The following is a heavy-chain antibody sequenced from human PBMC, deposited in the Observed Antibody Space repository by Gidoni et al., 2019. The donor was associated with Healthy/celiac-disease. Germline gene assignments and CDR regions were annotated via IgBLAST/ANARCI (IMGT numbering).Heavy chain of an antibody. Sequence: QVQLVESGGGLVKPGGSLRLSCAASGFTFSDYYMSWIRQAPGKGLEWVSYISSSSSYTNYADSVKGRFTISRDNAKNSLYLQMNSLRAEDTAVYYCARSPLGIAVAGTGVDYWGQGTLVTVSS. CDR1: GFTFSDYY. V-gene: IGHV3-11*06. J-gene: IGHJ4*02. CDR3: ARSPLGIAVAGTGVDY. D-gene: IGHD6-19*01. CDR2: ISSSSSYT.